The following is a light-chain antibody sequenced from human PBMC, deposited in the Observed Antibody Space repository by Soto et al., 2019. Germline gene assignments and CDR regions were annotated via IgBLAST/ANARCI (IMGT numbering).Light chain of an antibody. J-gene: IGKJ1*01. CDR2: HVS. CDR1: QSVSTY. CDR3: QQRDNWPPTWT. V-gene: IGKV3-11*01. Sequence: EIVLTQSPATLSLSPGERATLSCRASQSVSTYLAWYQQNTGQAPRLLIHHVSNRAVGIPARFSGSGSGTDFTLTISSLEPEDFAVYYCQQRDNWPPTWTFGQGTKVDI.